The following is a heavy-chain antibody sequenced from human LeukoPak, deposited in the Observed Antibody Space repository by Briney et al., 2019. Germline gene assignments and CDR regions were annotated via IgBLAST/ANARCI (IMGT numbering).Heavy chain of an antibody. J-gene: IGHJ6*04. D-gene: IGHD5-24*01. CDR1: GFTFSSYE. Sequence: GGSLRLSCAASGFTFSSYEMNWVRQAPGKGLEWGSYISSSGSTIYYADSVKGRFTISRDNAKNSLYLQMNSLRAEDTAVYYCAKLWGGGYKSDGMDVWGKGTTVTVSS. CDR3: AKLWGGGYKSDGMDV. CDR2: ISSSGSTI. V-gene: IGHV3-48*03.